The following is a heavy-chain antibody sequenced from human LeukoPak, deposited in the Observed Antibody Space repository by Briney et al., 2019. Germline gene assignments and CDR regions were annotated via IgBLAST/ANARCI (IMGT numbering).Heavy chain of an antibody. D-gene: IGHD2-2*01. CDR3: ARAVIVVVPAAEQSFDI. CDR1: GGSFSGYY. Sequence: PSETLSLTCAVYGGSFSGYYWSWIRQPPGKGLEWIGEINHSGSTNYNPSLKSRVTISVGTSKNQFSLKLSSVTAADTAVYYCARAVIVVVPAAEQSFDIWGQGTMVTVSS. J-gene: IGHJ3*02. CDR2: INHSGST. V-gene: IGHV4-34*01.